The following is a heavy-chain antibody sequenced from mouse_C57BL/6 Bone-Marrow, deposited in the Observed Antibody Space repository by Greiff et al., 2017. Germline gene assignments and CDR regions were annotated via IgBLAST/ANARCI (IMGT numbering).Heavy chain of an antibody. CDR2: MHPNGGSP. V-gene: IGHV1-64*01. J-gene: IGHJ4*01. CDR3: ARSYDYDDYTMDY. Sequence: VQLQQPGAELVKPGASVKLSCKASGYTFTNYWMHWVKQRPGQGLEWIGMMHPNGGSPDYNEKFKSGATLSADKSSRTAYMEHSSLTSEDSAVYYCARSYDYDDYTMDYWGQGTSVTVSS. CDR1: GYTFTNYW. D-gene: IGHD2-4*01.